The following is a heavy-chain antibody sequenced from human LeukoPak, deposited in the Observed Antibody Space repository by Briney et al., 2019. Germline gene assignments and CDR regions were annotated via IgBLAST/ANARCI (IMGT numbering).Heavy chain of an antibody. J-gene: IGHJ4*02. D-gene: IGHD3-9*01. CDR3: ARVGILTGLDY. CDR1: GGSISGYY. CDR2: IYYSGST. V-gene: IGHV4-59*01. Sequence: SETLSLTCTVSGGSISGYYWSWIRQPPGKGLEWIGYIYYSGSTNYNPSLKSRVTISVDTSKNQFSLKLSSVTAADTAVYYCARVGILTGLDYWGQGTLVTVSS.